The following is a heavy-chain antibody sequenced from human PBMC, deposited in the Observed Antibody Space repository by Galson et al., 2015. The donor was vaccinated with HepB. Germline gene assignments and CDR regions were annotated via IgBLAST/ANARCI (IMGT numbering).Heavy chain of an antibody. CDR2: INSDGSST. CDR1: GFTFSSYW. Sequence: SLRLSCAASGFTFSSYWMHWVRQAPGKGLVWVSRINSDGSSTSYADSVKGRFTISRDNAKNALYLQMNSLRAEDTAVYYCARTSQQWLAFFDLWGRGTLVTVSS. V-gene: IGHV3-74*01. CDR3: ARTSQQWLAFFDL. D-gene: IGHD6-19*01. J-gene: IGHJ2*01.